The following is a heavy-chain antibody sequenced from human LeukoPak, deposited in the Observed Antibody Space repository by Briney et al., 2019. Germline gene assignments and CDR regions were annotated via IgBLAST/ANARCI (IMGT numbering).Heavy chain of an antibody. Sequence: GWSLRLSCAASGFTFSSHWMSWVRQAPGKGLEWVSNIKQDGSEKYYVDSVKGRFTISRDNAKNSLYLQMNSLRAEDTAVYYCARAEGVVAATRRFDPWGQGTLVTVSS. J-gene: IGHJ5*02. CDR1: GFTFSSHW. CDR2: IKQDGSEK. V-gene: IGHV3-7*01. D-gene: IGHD2-15*01. CDR3: ARAEGVVAATRRFDP.